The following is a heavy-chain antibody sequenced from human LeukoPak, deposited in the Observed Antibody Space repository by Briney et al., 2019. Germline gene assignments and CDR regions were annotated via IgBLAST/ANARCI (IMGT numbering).Heavy chain of an antibody. Sequence: SVKVSCKASGGTVSSYAISWVRQAPGQGLEWMGGIIPIFGTANYAQKFQGRVTITADESTSTAYMELSSLRSEDTAVYYCARDPPTIPGTLGFDYWGQGTLVTVSS. V-gene: IGHV1-69*01. CDR2: IIPIFGTA. CDR3: ARDPPTIPGTLGFDY. J-gene: IGHJ4*02. D-gene: IGHD1-20*01. CDR1: GGTVSSYA.